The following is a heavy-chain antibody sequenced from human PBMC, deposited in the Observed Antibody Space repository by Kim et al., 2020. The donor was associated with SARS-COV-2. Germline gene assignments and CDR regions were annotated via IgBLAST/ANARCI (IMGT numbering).Heavy chain of an antibody. D-gene: IGHD2-21*02. Sequence: SETLSLTCAVYSEAFNGFYWTWVRRSPGKGLEWIGGISHPGGANYNPSLKGRVAISKNTYRKQVSLKFTPVTAADTAVYYCASGQYQRILVVVTATPYLDYGARGTRVTVSS. V-gene: IGHV4-34*01. CDR1: SEAFNGFY. CDR2: ISHPGGA. CDR3: ASGQYQRILVVVTATPYLDY. J-gene: IGHJ4*02.